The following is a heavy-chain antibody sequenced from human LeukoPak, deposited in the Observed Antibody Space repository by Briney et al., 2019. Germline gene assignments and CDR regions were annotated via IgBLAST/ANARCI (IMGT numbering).Heavy chain of an antibody. CDR2: IRGQVYGRTT. CDR3: ARMSTWVTTSQAYYMDV. V-gene: IGHV3-49*03. J-gene: IGHJ6*03. Sequence: PGGSLRLSCTTSGFSFVDYGMSWFRQAPGKGLEWVSFIRGQVYGRTTQYAASVRGRFILTRDDSKSIAYLQMNSLTTEDTAVYFCARMSTWVTTSQAYYMDVWGKGTTVTVSS. CDR1: GFSFVDYG. D-gene: IGHD4-17*01.